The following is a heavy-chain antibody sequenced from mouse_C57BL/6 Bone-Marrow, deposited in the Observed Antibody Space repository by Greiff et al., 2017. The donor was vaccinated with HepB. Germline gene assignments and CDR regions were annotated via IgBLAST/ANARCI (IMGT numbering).Heavy chain of an antibody. D-gene: IGHD2-12*01. CDR2: ISGGGGNT. CDR3: AIYYSSRDY. CDR1: GFTFSSYT. V-gene: IGHV5-9*01. Sequence: EVKLVESGGGLVKPGGSLKLSCAASGFTFSSYTMSWVRQTPEKRLEWVATISGGGGNTYYPDSVKGRFTISRDNAKNTLYLQMSSLRSEDTALYYCAIYYSSRDYGGQGTSVTVSA. J-gene: IGHJ4*01.